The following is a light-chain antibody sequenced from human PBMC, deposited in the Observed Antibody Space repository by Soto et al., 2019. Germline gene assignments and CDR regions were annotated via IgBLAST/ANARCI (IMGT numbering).Light chain of an antibody. J-gene: IGKJ1*01. CDR3: HQRQSWPRT. V-gene: IGKV3-11*01. CDR1: QAVDTR. Sequence: EIVMTQSPATLSSFPGDRVTLSCRASQAVDTRLAWYQHRPGQAPRLLIYLTSIRVAGIPARFSGSGSETDFTLTISDVEPEDFAVYYCHQRQSWPRTFGQGTKVDIK. CDR2: LTS.